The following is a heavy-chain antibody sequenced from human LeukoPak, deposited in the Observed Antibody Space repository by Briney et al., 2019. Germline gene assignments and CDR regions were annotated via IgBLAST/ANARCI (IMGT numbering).Heavy chain of an antibody. CDR2: ISSSSTAI. D-gene: IGHD3-16*01. V-gene: IGHV3-48*02. CDR1: GFTFSSYA. Sequence: GGSLRLSCAASGFTFSSYAMNWVRQAPGKGLEWVSYISSSSTAIYYTDSVKGRFTISRDNAKNSLYLQMNSLRDEDTAVYYCARGITGKNWFDPWAREPWSPSPQ. J-gene: IGHJ5*02. CDR3: ARGITGKNWFDP.